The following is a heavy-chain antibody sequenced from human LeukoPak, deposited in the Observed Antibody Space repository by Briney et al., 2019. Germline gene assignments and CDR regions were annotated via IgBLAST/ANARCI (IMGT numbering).Heavy chain of an antibody. J-gene: IGHJ6*02. V-gene: IGHV1-2*02. D-gene: IGHD3-9*01. CDR2: INPNSGGT. CDR1: GCTFTDYF. Sequence: ASVKVSCRASGCTFTDYFMHWVRQAPGQGLEWMGWINPNSGGTNYAQKFQGRVTMTRDTSISSAYMELSRLRSDDTAVYYCARRGYDILYAMDVWGQGTTVTVSS. CDR3: ARRGYDILYAMDV.